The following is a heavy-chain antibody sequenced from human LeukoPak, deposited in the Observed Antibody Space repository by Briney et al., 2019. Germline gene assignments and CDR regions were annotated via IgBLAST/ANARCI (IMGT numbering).Heavy chain of an antibody. V-gene: IGHV1-18*01. Sequence: GASVKVSCKASGYIFTSYGISWVRQAPGQGLEWMGWISAYNGNTNYAQKVQGRVTMTTDTSTSTAYMELRSLRSDDTAVYYCARDMWQQFDWFDPWGQGTLVTVSS. D-gene: IGHD6-13*01. J-gene: IGHJ5*02. CDR2: ISAYNGNT. CDR3: ARDMWQQFDWFDP. CDR1: GYIFTSYG.